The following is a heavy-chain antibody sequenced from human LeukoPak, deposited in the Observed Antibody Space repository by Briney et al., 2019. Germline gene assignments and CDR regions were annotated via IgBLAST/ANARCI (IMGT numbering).Heavy chain of an antibody. CDR3: ARGGKSELGTCDY. D-gene: IGHD7-27*01. V-gene: IGHV1-2*02. CDR2: IHPDSGGT. Sequence: GASVKVSCKASGYTFTGYYMHWVRQAPGQGLEWMGWIHPDSGGTNYAQRFQGRVTMTRDTSISTAYMELSRLRSDDTAVYYCARGGKSELGTCDYWGQGTLVTVSS. J-gene: IGHJ4*02. CDR1: GYTFTGYY.